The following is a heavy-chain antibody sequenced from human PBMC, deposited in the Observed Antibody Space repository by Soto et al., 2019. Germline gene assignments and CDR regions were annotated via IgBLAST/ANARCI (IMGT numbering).Heavy chain of an antibody. CDR2: IYPGDSDT. Sequence: EVQLVQSGAEVKKPGESLKISCKGSGYSFTSYWIGWVRQMPGNGLEWMGIIYPGDSDTRYSPSFQGQVPISADKSISTAYLLWSSLKVSDPAMYYCARGGSGSYYPPNRFDPWGQGNLVTVSS. CDR3: ARGGSGSYYPPNRFDP. J-gene: IGHJ5*02. CDR1: GYSFTSYW. D-gene: IGHD3-10*01. V-gene: IGHV5-51*01.